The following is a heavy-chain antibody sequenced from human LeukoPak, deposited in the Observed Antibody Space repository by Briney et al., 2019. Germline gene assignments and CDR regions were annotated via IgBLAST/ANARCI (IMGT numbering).Heavy chain of an antibody. CDR2: IIPIFGTA. V-gene: IGHV1-69*13. CDR3: ARDLSRSAMSIAARPRGYYYYYMDV. CDR1: GGTFSSYA. D-gene: IGHD6-6*01. J-gene: IGHJ6*03. Sequence: GASVKVSCKASGGTFSSYAISWVRQAPGQGLEWMGGIIPIFGTANYAQKFQGRVTITADESTSAAYMELSSLRSEDTAVYYCARDLSRSAMSIAARPRGYYYYYMDVWGKGTTVTVSS.